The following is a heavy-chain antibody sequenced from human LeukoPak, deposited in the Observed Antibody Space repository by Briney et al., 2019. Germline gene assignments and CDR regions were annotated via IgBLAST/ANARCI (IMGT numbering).Heavy chain of an antibody. V-gene: IGHV4-34*01. Sequence: SETLSLTCAVCGGSFSGYYWSWIRQPPGKGLEWIGEINHSGSTNYNPSLKSRVTISVDKSKNQFSLKLSSVTAADTAVYYCARGLTTVTLLHAFDIWGQGTMVTVSS. D-gene: IGHD4-17*01. CDR2: INHSGST. CDR3: ARGLTTVTLLHAFDI. CDR1: GGSFSGYY. J-gene: IGHJ3*02.